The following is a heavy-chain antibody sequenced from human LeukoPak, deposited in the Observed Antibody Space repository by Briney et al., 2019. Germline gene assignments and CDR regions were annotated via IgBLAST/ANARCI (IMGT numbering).Heavy chain of an antibody. CDR1: GFSSYS. D-gene: IGHD3-10*01. V-gene: IGHV3-21*04. CDR3: ARDLGLTMVRGVIITYGMDV. Sequence: GGSLRLSCAVSGFSSYSLNCVRQAPGKGLEWVSAISSCSDYIYYADSVKGRFTISRYNAQNSLYLQMTSLRAEDTAVYYCARDLGLTMVRGVIITYGMDVWGQGTTVTVSS. J-gene: IGHJ6*02. CDR2: ISSCSDYI.